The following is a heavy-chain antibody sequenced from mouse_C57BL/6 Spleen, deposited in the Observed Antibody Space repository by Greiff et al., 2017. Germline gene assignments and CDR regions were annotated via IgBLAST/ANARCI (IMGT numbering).Heavy chain of an antibody. J-gene: IGHJ2*01. CDR1: GYTFTSYW. CDR2: IYPSDSET. Sequence: VQLQQPGAELVRPGSSVKLSCKASGYTFTSYWMDWVKQRPGQGLEWIGNIYPSDSETHYNQKFKDKATLTVDKSSSTAYMQLSSLTSEDSAVYYCARGKKGYFDYWGLGTTLTVSS. CDR3: ARGKKGYFDY. V-gene: IGHV1-61*01.